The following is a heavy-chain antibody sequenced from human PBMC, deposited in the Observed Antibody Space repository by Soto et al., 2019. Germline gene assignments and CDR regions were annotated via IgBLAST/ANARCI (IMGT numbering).Heavy chain of an antibody. V-gene: IGHV3-11*05. J-gene: IGHJ6*02. CDR2: ISSSSSYT. Sequence: QVQLVESGGGLVKPGGSLRLSCAASGFTFSDYYMSWIRQAPGKGLEWVSYISSSSSYTNYADSMKGRFTISRDNAKNSLYLQMNSLRAEDTAVYYCARDLPRVWGVNHYGMDVWGQGTTVTVSS. CDR1: GFTFSDYY. D-gene: IGHD3-10*01. CDR3: ARDLPRVWGVNHYGMDV.